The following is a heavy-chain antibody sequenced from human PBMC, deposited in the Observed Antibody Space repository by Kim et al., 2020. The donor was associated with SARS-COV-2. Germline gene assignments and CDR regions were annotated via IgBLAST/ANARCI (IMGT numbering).Heavy chain of an antibody. V-gene: IGHV1-18*01. CDR3: ARDVVREGFRYYHSSGYYSGAIDY. D-gene: IGHD3-22*01. Sequence: ASVKVSCKASGYTFTSYGISWVRQAPGQGLEWMGWISAYNGNTNYAQKLQGRVTMTTDTSTSTAYMELRSLRSDDTAVYYCARDVVREGFRYYHSSGYYSGAIDYWGQGTLVTVSS. CDR1: GYTFTSYG. J-gene: IGHJ4*02. CDR2: ISAYNGNT.